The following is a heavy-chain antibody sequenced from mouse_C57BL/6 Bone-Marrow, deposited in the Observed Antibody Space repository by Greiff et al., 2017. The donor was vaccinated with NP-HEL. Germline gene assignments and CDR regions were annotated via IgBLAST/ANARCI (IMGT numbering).Heavy chain of an antibody. J-gene: IGHJ4*01. CDR1: GYTFTSYG. D-gene: IGHD4-1*01. CDR3: ARGTGTEDYYAMDY. V-gene: IGHV1-81*01. Sequence: QVQLKQSGAELARPGASVKLSCKASGYTFTSYGISWVKQRTGQGLEWIGEIYPRSGNTYYNEKFKGKATLTADKSSSTAYMELRSLTSEDSAVYFCARGTGTEDYYAMDYWGQGTSVTVSS. CDR2: IYPRSGNT.